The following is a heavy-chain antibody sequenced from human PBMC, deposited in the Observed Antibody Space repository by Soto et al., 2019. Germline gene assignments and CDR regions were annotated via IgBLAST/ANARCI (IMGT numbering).Heavy chain of an antibody. CDR2: IYYSGST. CDR3: ATDGKTIFGAVMPRFYGMDV. CDR1: GGSISSSSYY. J-gene: IGHJ6*01. D-gene: IGHD3-3*01. V-gene: IGHV4-39*02. Sequence: SETLSLTCTISGGSISSSSYYWGWIRQPPGKGLEWIGSIYYSGSTYYNPSLKSRVTISVDTSKNQFSLKLSSVTAADTAVYYCATDGKTIFGAVMPRFYGMDVWGQGTTVT.